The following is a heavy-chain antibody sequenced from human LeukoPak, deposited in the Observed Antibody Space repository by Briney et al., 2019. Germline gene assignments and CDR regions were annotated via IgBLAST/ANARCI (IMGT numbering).Heavy chain of an antibody. Sequence: SVKVSCKASGGTFSSYAISWVRQAPGQGLEWMGGIIPIFGTANYAQKFQGRVTITTDESTSTAYMELSSLRSEDTAVYYCARGVTVVVNTAYYYYMDVWGKGTTVTVS. CDR2: IIPIFGTA. CDR3: ARGVTVVVNTAYYYYMDV. V-gene: IGHV1-69*05. J-gene: IGHJ6*03. CDR1: GGTFSSYA. D-gene: IGHD3-22*01.